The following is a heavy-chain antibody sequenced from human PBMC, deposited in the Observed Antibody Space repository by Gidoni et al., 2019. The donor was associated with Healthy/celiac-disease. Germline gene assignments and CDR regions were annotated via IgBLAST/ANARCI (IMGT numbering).Heavy chain of an antibody. CDR1: GGSISSSSYY. V-gene: IGHV4-39*01. J-gene: IGHJ6*03. CDR3: ASLRKDVDETHYMDV. CDR2: IYYSGST. D-gene: IGHD2-15*01. Sequence: QLQLQESGPGLVKPSETLSLTCTVSGGSISSSSYYWGWIRQPPGKGLEWIGSIYYSGSTYYNPSLKSRVTISVDTSKNQFSLKLSSVTAADTAVYYCASLRKDVDETHYMDVWGKGTTVTVSS.